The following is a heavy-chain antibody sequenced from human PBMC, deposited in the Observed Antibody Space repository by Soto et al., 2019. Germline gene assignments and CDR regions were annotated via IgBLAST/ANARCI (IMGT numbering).Heavy chain of an antibody. D-gene: IGHD5-12*01. CDR3: ARHDNSGYEIGAYYFDY. CDR1: GGSISSSSYY. V-gene: IGHV4-39*01. J-gene: IGHJ4*02. CDR2: IYYSGST. Sequence: SETLSLTCTVSGGSISSSSYYWGWIRQPPGKGLEWIGSIYYSGSTYYNPSLKSRVTISVDTSKNQFSLKLSSVTAADTAVYYCARHDNSGYEIGAYYFDYWGQGTLVTVSS.